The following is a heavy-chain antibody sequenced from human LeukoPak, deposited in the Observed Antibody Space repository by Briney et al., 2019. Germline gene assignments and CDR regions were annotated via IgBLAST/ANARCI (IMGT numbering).Heavy chain of an antibody. Sequence: SETLSLTCTVSGGSISSGGYYWSWIRQHPGKGLEWIGYIYYSGSTYYNPSLKSRVTISVDTSKNQFSLKLSSVTAADTAVYYCARLGVPAAINPSYYFDYWGQGTLVTVSS. CDR2: IYYSGST. D-gene: IGHD2-2*02. J-gene: IGHJ4*02. CDR1: GGSISSGGYY. V-gene: IGHV4-31*03. CDR3: ARLGVPAAINPSYYFDY.